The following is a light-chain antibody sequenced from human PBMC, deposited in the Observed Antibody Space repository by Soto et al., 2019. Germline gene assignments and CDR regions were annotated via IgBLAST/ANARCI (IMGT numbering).Light chain of an antibody. CDR3: QHANSYSEA. CDR1: QTISSW. V-gene: IGKV1-5*03. J-gene: IGKJ1*01. CDR2: KAS. Sequence: DIQMTQSPSTLSVSVGDRVTITCRASQTISSWLAWYQQKPGKAPKLLIYKASTLKSGVPSRFSGSGSGTEFTLTISSLQPDDFATYSCQHANSYSEAFGQGTKVELK.